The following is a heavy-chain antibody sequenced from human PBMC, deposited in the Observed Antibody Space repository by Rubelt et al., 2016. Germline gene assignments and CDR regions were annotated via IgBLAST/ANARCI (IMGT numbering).Heavy chain of an antibody. D-gene: IGHD2-21*01. Sequence: MGWGANIKQDGSAKYYVDSVKGRFTISRDNAKSSLHLEMNSVRDEDTAVYFCARDPAYKAFDLWGQGTMVTVSS. V-gene: IGHV3-7*03. CDR3: ARDPAYKAFDL. J-gene: IGHJ3*01. CDR2: IKQDGSAK.